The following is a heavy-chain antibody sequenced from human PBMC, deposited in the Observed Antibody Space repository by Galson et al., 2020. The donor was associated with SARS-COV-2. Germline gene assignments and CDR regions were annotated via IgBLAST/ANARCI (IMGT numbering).Heavy chain of an antibody. Sequence: ETSETLSLTCTVSGGSISTYYWSWIRQPPGKGLEWIGYIYYSGSTKYNPSLKSRVTMSVDTSKNQFSLKLSSVTAADTAVYYCARVGTSSTWPGMDVWGQGTTVTVSS. CDR2: IYYSGST. J-gene: IGHJ6*02. CDR1: GGSISTYY. D-gene: IGHD2-2*01. V-gene: IGHV4-59*01. CDR3: ARVGTSSTWPGMDV.